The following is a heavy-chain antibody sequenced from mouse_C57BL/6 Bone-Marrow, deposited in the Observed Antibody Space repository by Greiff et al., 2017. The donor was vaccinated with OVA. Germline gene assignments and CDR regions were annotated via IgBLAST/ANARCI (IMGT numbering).Heavy chain of an antibody. J-gene: IGHJ4*01. CDR3: TTDGYYDYAMDY. V-gene: IGHV14-4*01. CDR1: GFNIKDDY. D-gene: IGHD2-3*01. CDR2: IDPENGDT. Sequence: EVQGVESGAELVRPGASVKLSCTASGFNIKDDYMHWVKQRPEQGLAWIGWIDPENGDTESASKFQGKATITADTSSNTAYLQLSSLTSEDTAVYYCTTDGYYDYAMDYWGQGTSVTVSS.